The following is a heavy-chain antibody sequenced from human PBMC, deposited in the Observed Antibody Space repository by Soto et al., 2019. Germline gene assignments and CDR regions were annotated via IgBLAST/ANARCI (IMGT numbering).Heavy chain of an antibody. V-gene: IGHV1-69*02. CDR2: IIPILGIA. D-gene: IGHD6-19*01. Sequence: QVQLVQSGAEVKKPGSSVKVSCKASGGTFSSYTISWVRQAPGQGLEWMGRIIPILGIANYAQKFQGRVTITADKSTSTAYMELSSLRSEDTAVYYYARAAVAGTAGAYWGQGTLVTVSS. CDR1: GGTFSSYT. CDR3: ARAAVAGTAGAY. J-gene: IGHJ4*02.